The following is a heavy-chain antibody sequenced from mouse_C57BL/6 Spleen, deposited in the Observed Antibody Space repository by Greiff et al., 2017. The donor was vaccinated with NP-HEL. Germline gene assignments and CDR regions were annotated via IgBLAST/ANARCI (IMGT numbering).Heavy chain of an antibody. J-gene: IGHJ2*01. CDR1: GYSITSGYY. Sequence: EVQLQESGPGLVKPSQSLSLTCSVTGYSITSGYYWNWIRQFPGNKLEWMGYISYDGSNNYNPSLKNRISITRDTSKNQFFLKLNSVTTEDTATYYCARLLLLYYFDYWGQGTTLTVSS. CDR2: ISYDGSN. CDR3: ARLLLLYYFDY. V-gene: IGHV3-6*01. D-gene: IGHD1-1*01.